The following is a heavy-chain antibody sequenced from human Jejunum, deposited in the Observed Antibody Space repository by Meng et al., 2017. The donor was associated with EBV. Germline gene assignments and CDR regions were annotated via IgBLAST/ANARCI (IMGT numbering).Heavy chain of an antibody. CDR1: GGSVSTASYY. Sequence: QVQVQESGPGPVKPSETLSLTCTVSGGSVSTASYYWSWIRQSPGKGLEWIGYIYYSGNTNYNPSLKSRATITVDTSKNQFSLKLSSVTAADTAVYYCARVVDYYERSGYPDFWGQGTLVTVSS. V-gene: IGHV4-61*01. CDR2: IYYSGNT. CDR3: ARVVDYYERSGYPDF. D-gene: IGHD3-22*01. J-gene: IGHJ4*02.